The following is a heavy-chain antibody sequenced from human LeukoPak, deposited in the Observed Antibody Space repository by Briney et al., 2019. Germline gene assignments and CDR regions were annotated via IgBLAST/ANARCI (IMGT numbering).Heavy chain of an antibody. CDR3: ARSVLLWFGESNDAFDI. D-gene: IGHD3-10*01. Sequence: SETLSLTCTVSGGPISSYYWSWIRQPPGKGLEWIGYIYYSGSTNYNPSLKSRVTISVDTSKNQFSLKLSSVTAADTAVYYCARSVLLWFGESNDAFDIWGQGTMVTVSS. J-gene: IGHJ3*02. CDR2: IYYSGST. CDR1: GGPISSYY. V-gene: IGHV4-59*08.